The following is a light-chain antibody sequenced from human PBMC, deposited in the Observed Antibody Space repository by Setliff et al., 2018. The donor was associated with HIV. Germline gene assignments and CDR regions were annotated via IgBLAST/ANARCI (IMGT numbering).Light chain of an antibody. V-gene: IGLV1-44*01. CDR1: SSNIGSNT. CDR3: CSYAGSYIPFV. J-gene: IGLJ1*01. CDR2: SNY. Sequence: QSALTQPPSASGTPGQRVTISCSGSSSNIGSNTVNWYQQLPGTAPKLLIYSNYQRPSGVPDRFSGSKSGTSASLAISGLQSEDEADYYCCSYAGSYIPFVFGTGTKVTVL.